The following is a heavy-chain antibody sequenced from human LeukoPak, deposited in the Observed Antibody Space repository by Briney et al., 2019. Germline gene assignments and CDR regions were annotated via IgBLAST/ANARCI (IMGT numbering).Heavy chain of an antibody. CDR3: ARSYGDYGELGY. V-gene: IGHV4-61*08. Sequence: SQTLSLTCTVSGGSLSSGDYYWSWIRQPPGKGLEWIGYIYYSGSTNYNPSLKGRPTISLDTSKNQLSLKLSSVTAADTAVYYCARSYGDYGELGYWGQGTLVTVSS. J-gene: IGHJ4*02. CDR1: GGSLSSGDYY. D-gene: IGHD4-17*01. CDR2: IYYSGST.